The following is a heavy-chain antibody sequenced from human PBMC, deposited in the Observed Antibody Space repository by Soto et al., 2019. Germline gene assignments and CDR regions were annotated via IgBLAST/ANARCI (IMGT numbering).Heavy chain of an antibody. CDR1: GYTFTNND. CDR2: MNPGSGDT. V-gene: IGHV1-8*01. J-gene: IGHJ5*02. D-gene: IGHD5-18*01. Sequence: QVQLVQSGAEVKKPGASVKVSCKASGYTFTNNDVTWVRQATGQGLEWMGWMNPGSGDTGYAQKFQGRVTMTRDISIATAYMELTGLTSGDTAIYYCARMESFGSLNWFDPWGQGTLVTVSS. CDR3: ARMESFGSLNWFDP.